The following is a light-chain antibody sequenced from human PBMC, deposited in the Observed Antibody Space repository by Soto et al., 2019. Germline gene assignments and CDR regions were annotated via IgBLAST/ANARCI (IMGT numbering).Light chain of an antibody. J-gene: IGKJ4*01. V-gene: IGKV4-1*01. Sequence: DIVMTQSPDSLAVSLGERATMKCKCSRSVLYKSNNKNHLAWYQQKPGQPPQLIIYWASTRESGVPERFSGSGSGTDFTLTISSLEAEDVAFYWCQQYFDVPFTFGGGTKVDTK. CDR2: WAS. CDR3: QQYFDVPFT. CDR1: RSVLYKSNNKNH.